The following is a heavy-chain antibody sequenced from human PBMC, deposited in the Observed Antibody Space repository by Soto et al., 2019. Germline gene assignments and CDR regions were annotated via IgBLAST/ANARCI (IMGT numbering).Heavy chain of an antibody. D-gene: IGHD4-17*01. V-gene: IGHV1-69*01. CDR3: ARGSLFGDYGDFDF. J-gene: IGHJ4*02. CDR1: GGTFSNYA. Sequence: QVQLVQSGAEVKKPGSSVKVSCKVSGGTFSNYAISWVRQAPGHGLEWMGGIIPMFTTPNYAQKFEDRVTITADESTNTAYMGLRSLTSDDTAVYYCARGSLFGDYGDFDFWGQGTRVTVSS. CDR2: IIPMFTTP.